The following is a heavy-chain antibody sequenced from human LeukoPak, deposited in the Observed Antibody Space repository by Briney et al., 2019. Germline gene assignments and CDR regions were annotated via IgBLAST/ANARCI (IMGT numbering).Heavy chain of an antibody. CDR3: ARGRGFNQDLYYFDY. CDR2: ISSSRSII. Sequence: PGGSLRLSCAASGFTFSDYYTSWIRQAPGQGLDWVSNISSSRSIISYADSVKGRFAISRDNAKNSLFLQLNSLRAEDTAVYYCARGRGFNQDLYYFDYWGQGTLVTVSS. D-gene: IGHD5-24*01. J-gene: IGHJ4*02. CDR1: GFTFSDYY. V-gene: IGHV3-11*01.